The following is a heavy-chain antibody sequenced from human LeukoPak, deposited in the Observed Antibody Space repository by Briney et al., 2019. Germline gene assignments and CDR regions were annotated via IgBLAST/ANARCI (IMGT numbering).Heavy chain of an antibody. J-gene: IGHJ4*02. D-gene: IGHD3-22*01. CDR2: IYYSGST. Sequence: SETLSLTCTVSGGSISSSSYYWGWIRQPPGKGLEWIGCIYYSGSTYYNPSLKSRVTISVDTSKNQFSLKLSSVTAADTAVYYCARLASSGHIDYWGQGTLVTVSS. CDR1: GGSISSSSYY. V-gene: IGHV4-39*01. CDR3: ARLASSGHIDY.